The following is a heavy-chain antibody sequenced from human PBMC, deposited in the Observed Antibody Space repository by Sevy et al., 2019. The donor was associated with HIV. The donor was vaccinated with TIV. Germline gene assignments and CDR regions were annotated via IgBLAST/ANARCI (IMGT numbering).Heavy chain of an antibody. CDR3: ATKGGSRRNDAFDT. CDR1: GFSFSWYW. Sequence: GGSLRLSCAASGFSFSWYWMSWVRQTPEKGLEWVANIKQDGSEKNYMDSVKGRFTISRDNAKNSLYLQMNSLRVDDTAVYYCATKGGSRRNDAFDTWGQGTMVTVSS. CDR2: IKQDGSEK. D-gene: IGHD3-10*01. J-gene: IGHJ3*02. V-gene: IGHV3-7*01.